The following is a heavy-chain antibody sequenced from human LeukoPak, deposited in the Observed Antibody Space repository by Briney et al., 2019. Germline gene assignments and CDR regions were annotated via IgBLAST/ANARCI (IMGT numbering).Heavy chain of an antibody. J-gene: IGHJ4*02. CDR2: LYSGGAT. CDR3: TRDSANYHFAY. Sequence: GGSLRLSCATSGFTVKDNFMSWVRQAPGKGLEWVSVLYSGGATYYADSVKGRFTISRDNSKNIVFLQMNDLRTEDTAFYYCTRDSANYHFAYWGQGALVTVSS. CDR1: GFTVKDNF. D-gene: IGHD4/OR15-4a*01. V-gene: IGHV3-66*01.